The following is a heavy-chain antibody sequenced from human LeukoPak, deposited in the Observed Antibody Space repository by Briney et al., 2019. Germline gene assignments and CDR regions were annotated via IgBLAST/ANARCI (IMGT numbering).Heavy chain of an antibody. CDR3: ASRSSIWSGYQDTLYYFDS. Sequence: SETLSLICTVSGDSISSYNYFWGWIRQPPGKGLEWVGSIYYRGNTYYNPSLKSRVTLSADTSKNQFSLKLSSVTAADTAVYYCASRSSIWSGYQDTLYYFDSWGQGTLVTVSS. V-gene: IGHV4-39*07. J-gene: IGHJ4*02. CDR2: IYYRGNT. CDR1: GDSISSYNYF. D-gene: IGHD3-3*01.